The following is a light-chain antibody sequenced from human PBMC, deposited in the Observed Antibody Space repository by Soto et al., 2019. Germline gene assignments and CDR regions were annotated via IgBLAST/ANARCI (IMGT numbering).Light chain of an antibody. Sequence: EIVLTQSPATLSLSPGERATLSCRASQSVSSYLAWYQQKPGQAPRLLIYDASNRATGIPARFSGSGSGTDFTLTISSLETEDFAVYYCQQRSNWTFGQGTKVEIK. CDR3: QQRSNWT. V-gene: IGKV3-11*01. CDR2: DAS. CDR1: QSVSSY. J-gene: IGKJ1*01.